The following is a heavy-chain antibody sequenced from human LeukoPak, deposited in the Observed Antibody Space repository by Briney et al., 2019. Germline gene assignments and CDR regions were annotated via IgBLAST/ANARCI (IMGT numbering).Heavy chain of an antibody. CDR2: IWYDGSNK. CDR1: GFTFSSYG. J-gene: IGHJ4*02. D-gene: IGHD2-8*01. CDR3: ARDWGVQNMYYFDY. V-gene: IGHV3-33*01. Sequence: GGSLRLSCAASGFTFSSYGMHWVRQAPGKGLEWVAVIWYDGSNKYYADSVKGRFTISRDNSKNTLYLQMNSLRAEDTAVYYCARDWGVQNMYYFDYWGQGTQVTVSS.